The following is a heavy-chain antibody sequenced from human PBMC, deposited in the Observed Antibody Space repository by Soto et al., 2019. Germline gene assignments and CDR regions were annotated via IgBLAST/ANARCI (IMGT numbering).Heavy chain of an antibody. V-gene: IGHV1-2*02. D-gene: IGHD6-6*01. CDR1: GYTFTGYY. Sequence: ASVKVSCKASGYTFTGYYMHWVLQAPGQGLEWMGWINPNSGGTNYAQKFQGRVTMTRDTSISTAYMELSRLRSDDTAVYYCARDLAAARPLDYWGQGTLVTVSS. J-gene: IGHJ4*02. CDR2: INPNSGGT. CDR3: ARDLAAARPLDY.